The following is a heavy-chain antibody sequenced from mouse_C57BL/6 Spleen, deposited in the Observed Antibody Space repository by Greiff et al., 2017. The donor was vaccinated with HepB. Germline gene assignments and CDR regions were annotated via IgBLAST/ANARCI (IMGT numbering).Heavy chain of an antibody. CDR2: IYPGSGST. CDR3: ARRVANYYGSSYGYAMDY. CDR1: GYTFTSYW. Sequence: QVQLQQPGAELVKPGASVKMSCKASGYTFTSYWITWVKQRPGQGLEWIGDIYPGSGSTNYNEKFKSKATLTVDTSSSTAYRQISSLTSEDSAVYDCARRVANYYGSSYGYAMDYWGQGTSVTVSS. V-gene: IGHV1-55*01. J-gene: IGHJ4*01. D-gene: IGHD1-1*01.